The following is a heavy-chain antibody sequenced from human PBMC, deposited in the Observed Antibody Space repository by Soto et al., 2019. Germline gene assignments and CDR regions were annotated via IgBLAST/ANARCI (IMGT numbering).Heavy chain of an antibody. Sequence: QVQLVQSGAEVKKPGSSVKVSCKASGGTFSSYAISWVRQGPGQGLEWMGGIIPIFGTANYAQKFQGRVTITAHESTSTAYMELSSLRSEDTAVYYCARLGGGKSNLNLYYYHYGMDVWGQGTTVTVSS. J-gene: IGHJ6*02. V-gene: IGHV1-69*01. CDR2: IIPIFGTA. CDR3: ARLGGGKSNLNLYYYHYGMDV. CDR1: GGTFSSYA. D-gene: IGHD1-26*01.